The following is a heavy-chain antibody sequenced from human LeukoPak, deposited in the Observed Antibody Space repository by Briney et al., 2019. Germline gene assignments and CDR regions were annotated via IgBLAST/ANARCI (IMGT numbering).Heavy chain of an antibody. CDR2: ISGSGGST. D-gene: IGHD4-17*01. V-gene: IGHV3-23*01. Sequence: GGSLRLSCAASGVTFSSYAMSWVRQAPGKGLEWVSAISGSGGSTYYADSVKGRFTISRDNSKNTLYLQMNSLRAEDTAVYYCAKDLPGGDYVSGAFDIWGQGTMVTVSS. CDR3: AKDLPGGDYVSGAFDI. J-gene: IGHJ3*02. CDR1: GVTFSSYA.